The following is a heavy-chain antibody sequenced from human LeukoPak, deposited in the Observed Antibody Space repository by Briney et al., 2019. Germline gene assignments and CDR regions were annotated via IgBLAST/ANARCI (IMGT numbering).Heavy chain of an antibody. D-gene: IGHD3-10*01. CDR2: IYYSGST. J-gene: IGHJ4*02. CDR1: GGSISSGGYY. CDR3: TTGPYDYGSGTYYH. V-gene: IGHV4-31*03. Sequence: SETLSLTCTVSGGSISSGGYYWSWIRQHPGKGLEWIGYIYYSGSTYYNPSLKSRVTISVDTSKNQFSLKLSSVTAADTAVYYCTTGPYDYGSGTYYHWGQGTLVTVSS.